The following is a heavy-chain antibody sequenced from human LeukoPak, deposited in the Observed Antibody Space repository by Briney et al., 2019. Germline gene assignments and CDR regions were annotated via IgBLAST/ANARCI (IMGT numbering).Heavy chain of an antibody. CDR2: IIPIFGTA. CDR3: ARVRYSNYQYYFDY. Sequence: SVKVSCKASGGTFSSYAISWVRHAPGQGLEWMGGIIPIFGTANYAQKFHGRVTITADESTSTAYMELSSLRSEDTAVYYCARVRYSNYQYYFDYWGQGTLVTVSS. J-gene: IGHJ4*02. D-gene: IGHD4-11*01. V-gene: IGHV1-69*13. CDR1: GGTFSSYA.